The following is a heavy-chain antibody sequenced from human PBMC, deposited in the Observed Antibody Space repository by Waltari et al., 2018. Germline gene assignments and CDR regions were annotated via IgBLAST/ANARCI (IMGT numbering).Heavy chain of an antibody. CDR1: GYTFTSYG. CDR3: TREPNYYDSSGYYYPGGYFDY. J-gene: IGHJ4*02. Sequence: QVQLVQSGAEVKKPGASVKVSCKTSGYTFTSYGISWVRQAPGQGPEWKGRSSGYNDNTNYAQKFQGRVTMTTDTSTSTAYMELRSLRSDDTAVYYCTREPNYYDSSGYYYPGGYFDYWGQGTLVTVSS. V-gene: IGHV1-18*01. D-gene: IGHD3-22*01. CDR2: SSGYNDNT.